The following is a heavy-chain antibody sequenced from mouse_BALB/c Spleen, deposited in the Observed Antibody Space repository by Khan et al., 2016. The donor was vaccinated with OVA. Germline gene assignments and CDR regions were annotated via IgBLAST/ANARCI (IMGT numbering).Heavy chain of an antibody. D-gene: IGHD1-1*01. V-gene: IGHV5-9-3*01. J-gene: IGHJ3*01. CDR2: ISSGGSYT. CDR3: ARELFTTVVATPFAY. CDR1: GFTFSNYA. Sequence: DVKLVESGGGLVKPGGSLKLSCAVSGFTFSNYAMSWVRQTPEKRLELVATISSGGSYTYYPDSVQGRFTISRDNAKNTLYLHMRSLRSDDTAIYNCARELFTTVVATPFAYWGQGTLVTVSA.